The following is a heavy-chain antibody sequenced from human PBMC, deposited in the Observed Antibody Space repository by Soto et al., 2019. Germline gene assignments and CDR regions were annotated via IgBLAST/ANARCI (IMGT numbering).Heavy chain of an antibody. CDR2: ISSSSNNM. CDR3: ARKSYSGDSGFYDY. Sequence: PGGSLRLSCVASGFSFSSTWMHWVRQVPGKGLVWVSSISSSSNNMYYADSVKGRFTMSRDNAKNSLFLQMNSLRVNDTAVYYCARKSYSGDSGFYDYWGQGALVTVSS. J-gene: IGHJ4*02. D-gene: IGHD3-22*01. CDR1: GFSFSSTW. V-gene: IGHV3-21*01.